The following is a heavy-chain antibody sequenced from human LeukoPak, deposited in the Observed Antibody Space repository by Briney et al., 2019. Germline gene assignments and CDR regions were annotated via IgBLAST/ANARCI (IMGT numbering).Heavy chain of an antibody. J-gene: IGHJ5*02. CDR3: ARLRDGYNSRARFWFDP. CDR1: GGSISSSSYY. Sequence: KPSETLSLTCTVSGGSISSSSYYWGWIRQPPGKGLEWIGSIYYSGSTYYNPSLKSRVTISVDTSKNQFSLKLSSVTAADTAVYYCARLRDGYNSRARFWFDPWGQGTLVTVSS. D-gene: IGHD5-24*01. CDR2: IYYSGST. V-gene: IGHV4-39*01.